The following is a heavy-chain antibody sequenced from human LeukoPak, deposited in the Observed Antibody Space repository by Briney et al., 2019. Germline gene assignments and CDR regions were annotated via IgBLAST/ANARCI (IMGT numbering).Heavy chain of an antibody. J-gene: IGHJ4*02. CDR3: AKGPMVTSDRLNALGYGNYFDY. D-gene: IGHD5-18*01. V-gene: IGHV3-23*01. CDR1: GFTFSSYA. CDR2: ISGSGGST. Sequence: GGSLRLSCAASGFTFSSYAMSWVRQAPGKGLEWVSAISGSGGSTYYADSVKGRFTISRDNSKNTLYLQMNSLRAEDTAVYYCAKGPMVTSDRLNALGYGNYFDYWGQGTLVTVSS.